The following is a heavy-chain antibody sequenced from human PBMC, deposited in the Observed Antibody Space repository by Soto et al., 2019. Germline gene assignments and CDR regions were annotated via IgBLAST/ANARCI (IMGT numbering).Heavy chain of an antibody. CDR1: GGSISSYY. CDR3: ARFSIPVLYYDSSGSHAFDI. Sequence: SETLSLTCTVSGGSISSYYWSWIRQPAGKGLEWIGRIYTSGSTNYNPSLKSRVTMSVDTSKNQFSLKLSSVTAADTAVYYCARFSIPVLYYDSSGSHAFDIWGQGTMVTVSS. D-gene: IGHD3-22*01. J-gene: IGHJ3*02. V-gene: IGHV4-4*07. CDR2: IYTSGST.